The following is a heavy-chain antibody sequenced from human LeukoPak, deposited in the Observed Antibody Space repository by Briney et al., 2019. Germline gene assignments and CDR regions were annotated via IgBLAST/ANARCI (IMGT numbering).Heavy chain of an antibody. CDR2: IYSSGKT. D-gene: IGHD2-21*01. CDR3: ARETLKKIVAADYYFFMDV. CDR1: GGSINSHY. Sequence: PSETLSLTCTVSGGSINSHYWSWIRQSAGKGLEWIGRIYSSGKTNYSPSLKSRVTISLDKSKNQFSLDLSSVTAADTAVYYCARETLKKIVAADYYFFMDVWGKGTTVIVSS. V-gene: IGHV4-4*07. J-gene: IGHJ6*03.